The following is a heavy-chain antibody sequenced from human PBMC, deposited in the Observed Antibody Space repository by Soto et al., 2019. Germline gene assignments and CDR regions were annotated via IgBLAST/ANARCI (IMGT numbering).Heavy chain of an antibody. CDR3: ARVPLPLAYCGGDCYFTDS. D-gene: IGHD2-21*02. Sequence: QVQLQESGPGLLKPSETLSLTCSVSGGSVSSYYWTWIRQPPGKGLEWIGHIYYSGSTNYNPSLKSRVTITADTSKNQFSLTLTSVTAADTAVYYCARVPLPLAYCGGDCYFTDSWGQGTLVTVSS. J-gene: IGHJ4*02. CDR2: IYYSGST. V-gene: IGHV4-59*02. CDR1: GGSVSSYY.